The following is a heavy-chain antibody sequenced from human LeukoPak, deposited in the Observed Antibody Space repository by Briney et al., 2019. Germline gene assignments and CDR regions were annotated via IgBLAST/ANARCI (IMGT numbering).Heavy chain of an antibody. CDR2: NYDSGST. D-gene: IGHD6-6*01. CDR1: GDSLTNSS. Sequence: PSETLSLTCNDPGDSLTNSSRSWIWHTPGKGLEWIGHNYDSGSTNYNPSLKSRVPISVDTSKNQFSLKVTSVTAADTAVYYCARLARGRWFDPWGQGTLVTVSS. V-gene: IGHV4-59*08. CDR3: ARLARGRWFDP. J-gene: IGHJ5*02.